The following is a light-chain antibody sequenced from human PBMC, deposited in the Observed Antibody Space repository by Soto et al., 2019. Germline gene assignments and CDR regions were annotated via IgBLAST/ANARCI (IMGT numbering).Light chain of an antibody. CDR3: QQWRT. J-gene: IGKJ1*01. Sequence: DIQMTQSPSTLSASVGDRVTITCRASQSISSWLAWYQQKPGKAPKLLIYDASSLESGVTSRFSGSGSGTEFTLTISSLQPDDFATYYCQQWRTFGQGSMA. CDR1: QSISSW. CDR2: DAS. V-gene: IGKV1-5*01.